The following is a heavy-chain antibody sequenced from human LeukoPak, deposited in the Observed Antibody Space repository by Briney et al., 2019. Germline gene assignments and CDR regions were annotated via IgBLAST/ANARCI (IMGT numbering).Heavy chain of an antibody. CDR1: GFTFRDYY. Sequence: PGGSLRLSCAASGFTFRDYYMGWIRQAPGKGLEWVSYMSNSVGSRIYNADSVKGRFTISRDNTKNSLYLQMNSLRAEDTAVYYCARAFNDAVDIWGPGTMVTVSS. J-gene: IGHJ3*02. V-gene: IGHV3-11*04. CDR2: MSNSVGSRI. CDR3: ARAFNDAVDI.